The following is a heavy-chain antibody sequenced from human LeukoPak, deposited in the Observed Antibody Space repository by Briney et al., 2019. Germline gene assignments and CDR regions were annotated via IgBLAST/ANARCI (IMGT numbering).Heavy chain of an antibody. CDR1: GFTFSSYG. CDR3: ARDFYYDILTGDYYYGMDV. CDR2: IWYDGSNK. D-gene: IGHD3-9*01. Sequence: GGSLRLSCAASGFTFSSYGMHWVRQAPGKGLEWVPVIWYDGSNKYYADSVKGRFTISRDNSKNTLYLQMNSLRAEDTAVYYCARDFYYDILTGDYYYGMDVWGQGTTVTVSS. J-gene: IGHJ6*02. V-gene: IGHV3-33*01.